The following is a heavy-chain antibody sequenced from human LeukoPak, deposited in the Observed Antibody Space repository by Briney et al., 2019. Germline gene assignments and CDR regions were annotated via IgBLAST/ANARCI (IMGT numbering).Heavy chain of an antibody. CDR2: ISDTGKT. D-gene: IGHD3-3*01. J-gene: IGHJ4*02. V-gene: IGHV4-59*01. CDR3: VTGYYEPFDN. CDR1: GASLSSYY. Sequence: RSQTLSLTCNVSGASLSSYYWGWIRQSPGKGLEWLGYISDTGKTDYNPSLKSRGTLSLDMSKNQFSLRLTSVTAADTAVYYCVTGYYEPFDNWGQGTLVFVFS.